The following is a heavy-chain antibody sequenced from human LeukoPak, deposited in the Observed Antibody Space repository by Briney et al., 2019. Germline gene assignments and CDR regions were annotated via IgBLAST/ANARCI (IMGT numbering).Heavy chain of an antibody. J-gene: IGHJ3*02. V-gene: IGHV3-33*01. D-gene: IGHD6-6*01. CDR3: ARQARGTKDAFDI. Sequence: PGGSLRLSCTASGFTFSSYGMHWVRQAPGKGLEWVAVIWYDGSNKYYADSVKGRFTISRDNSKNTLYLQMNSLRAEDTAVYYCARQARGTKDAFDIWGQGTMVTVSS. CDR1: GFTFSSYG. CDR2: IWYDGSNK.